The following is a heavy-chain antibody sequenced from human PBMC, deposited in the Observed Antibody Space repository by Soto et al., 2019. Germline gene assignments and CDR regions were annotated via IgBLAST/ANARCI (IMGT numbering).Heavy chain of an antibody. CDR3: AKGKGLTVSSTNY. Sequence: EVQLLESGGGLVQPGGSLRLSCAASGFTFISYAMSWVRQAPGMGLEWVSGIIGRGTITYYAATVKGRFTISRDNCKHTLFLQTNSLRAEDTAVYYFAKGKGLTVSSTNYWGQGTLVTVSS. CDR1: GFTFISYA. D-gene: IGHD2-2*01. V-gene: IGHV3-23*01. J-gene: IGHJ4*02. CDR2: IIGRGTIT.